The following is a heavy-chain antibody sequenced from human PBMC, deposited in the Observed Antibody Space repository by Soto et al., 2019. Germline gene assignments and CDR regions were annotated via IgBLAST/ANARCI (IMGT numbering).Heavy chain of an antibody. D-gene: IGHD4-17*01. Sequence: SVKGSCEASGYSFPNFGLTWVRRAPGQGLEWMGWISAYTDTPDYAQKFQGKVTMTIDRFKRTAYMDLRSLTSDDTALQYRSGGLPGVEAWFDPWGQGTRVTVSS. V-gene: IGHV1-18*01. CDR1: GYSFPNFG. J-gene: IGHJ5*02. CDR3: SGGLPGVEAWFDP. CDR2: ISAYTDTP.